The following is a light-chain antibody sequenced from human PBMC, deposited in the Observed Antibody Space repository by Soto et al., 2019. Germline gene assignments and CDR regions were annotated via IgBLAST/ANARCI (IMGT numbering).Light chain of an antibody. Sequence: KMSQSPSTLSASVGDRVTITCRASQSISTYLAWYRHKPGEAPKLLIYKASTLERGVPSRFSGSGSGTDFTLTISSLQPDDFATYYCQPYNSDSRTFGQGTKVDIK. V-gene: IGKV1-5*03. CDR1: QSISTY. CDR2: KAS. J-gene: IGKJ1*01. CDR3: QPYNSDSRT.